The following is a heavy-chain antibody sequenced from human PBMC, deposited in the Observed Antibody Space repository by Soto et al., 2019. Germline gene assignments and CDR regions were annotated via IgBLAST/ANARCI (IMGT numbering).Heavy chain of an antibody. V-gene: IGHV3-30-3*01. J-gene: IGHJ1*01. D-gene: IGHD2-8*02. CDR3: GRASQNLVVNEYCQH. CDR1: GFSFSAYA. CDR2: ISYDETTT. Sequence: QVQLVESGGGVVQPGRSLRLSCAASGFSFSAYAIHWVRQAPGKGLEWVAVISYDETTTYYADSVKGRFTISRDNSKNMLYLQMDSLRSEDTAVYYCGRASQNLVVNEYCQHWGQGTLVIVCS.